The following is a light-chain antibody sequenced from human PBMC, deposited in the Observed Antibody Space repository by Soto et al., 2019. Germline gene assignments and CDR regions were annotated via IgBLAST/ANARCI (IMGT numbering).Light chain of an antibody. CDR1: QDISNY. CDR2: DAS. J-gene: IGKJ4*01. CDR3: QQYDNLLALT. V-gene: IGKV1-33*01. Sequence: DIQMTQSPSSLSASVGDRVTITCQASQDISNYLNWYQQKPGKAPKLLIYDASNLETGVPSRFSGSGSGTDFPLTISSLQPEDIATYYCQQYDNLLALTFGGGTKVEIK.